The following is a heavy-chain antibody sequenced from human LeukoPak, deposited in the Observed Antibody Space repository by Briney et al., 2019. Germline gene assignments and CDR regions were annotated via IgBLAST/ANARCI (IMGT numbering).Heavy chain of an antibody. CDR1: GFTFSSYW. Sequence: GGSLRLSCAASGFTFSSYWMSWVRQAPGKGLEWVANIKQDGSEEYYVDSVKGRFTISRDNAKNSLYLQMNSLRAEDTAVYYCARDSPVYCSGGSCDGVWNGAVAGYWGQGTLVTVSS. CDR2: IKQDGSEE. V-gene: IGHV3-7*01. D-gene: IGHD2-15*01. CDR3: ARDSPVYCSGGSCDGVWNGAVAGY. J-gene: IGHJ4*02.